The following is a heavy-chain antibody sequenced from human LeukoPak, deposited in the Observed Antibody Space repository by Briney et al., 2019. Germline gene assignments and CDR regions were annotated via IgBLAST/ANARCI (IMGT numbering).Heavy chain of an antibody. Sequence: GGSLRLSCAASGFTFSSYAMHWVRQAPGKGLEWVAVISYDGSNKYYADSVKGRFTISRDNSKNTLYLQMNSLRAEDTAVYYCARDYWWSYYYYYVDVWGKGTTVTVSS. J-gene: IGHJ6*03. CDR1: GFTFSSYA. V-gene: IGHV3-30*01. CDR3: ARDYWWSYYYYYVDV. D-gene: IGHD2-8*02. CDR2: ISYDGSNK.